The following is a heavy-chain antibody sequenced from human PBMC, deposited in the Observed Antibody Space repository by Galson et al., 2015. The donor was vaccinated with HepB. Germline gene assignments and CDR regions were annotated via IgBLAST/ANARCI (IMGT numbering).Heavy chain of an antibody. V-gene: IGHV3-30*03. CDR3: ARGGRIATAPPAY. D-gene: IGHD6-13*01. CDR2: VSYDGTNK. Sequence: SLRLSCAASGFTFSSYGMHWVRQAPGKGLEWVAVVSYDGTNKYYADSVKGRFTISRDNSKNTLYLQMNSLRAEDTAVYYCARGGRIATAPPAYWGQGTLVTVSS. CDR1: GFTFSSYG. J-gene: IGHJ4*02.